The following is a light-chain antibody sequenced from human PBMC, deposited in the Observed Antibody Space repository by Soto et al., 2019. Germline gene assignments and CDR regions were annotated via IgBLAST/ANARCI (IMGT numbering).Light chain of an antibody. V-gene: IGLV1-40*01. Sequence: QSALTQPPSVSGAPGQRVTISCTGSSSNIGTKNVHWYQHLPGAAPKVLIYANNNRPSGVPDRFSVSTSGTSASLAITGLQAEDEADYYCQSYDSNLNGLYVFGTGTKVTVL. CDR2: ANN. CDR3: QSYDSNLNGLYV. J-gene: IGLJ1*01. CDR1: SSNIGTKN.